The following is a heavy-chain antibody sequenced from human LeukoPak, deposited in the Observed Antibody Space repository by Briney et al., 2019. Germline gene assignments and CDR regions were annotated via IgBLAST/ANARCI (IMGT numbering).Heavy chain of an antibody. J-gene: IGHJ4*02. D-gene: IGHD2-21*02. V-gene: IGHV3-30*18. Sequence: PGGSLRLSCAASGFTFSSYGMHWVRQAPGKGLEWVAVISYDGSNKYYADSVKGRFTISRDNSKNTLYLQMNSLRAEDTAVYYCAKGRCGGDCYSGGVGQPHFDYWGQGTLVTVSS. CDR1: GFTFSSYG. CDR2: ISYDGSNK. CDR3: AKGRCGGDCYSGGVGQPHFDY.